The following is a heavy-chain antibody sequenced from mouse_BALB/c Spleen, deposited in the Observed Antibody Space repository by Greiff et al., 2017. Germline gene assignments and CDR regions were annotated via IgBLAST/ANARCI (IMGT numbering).Heavy chain of an antibody. CDR3: ARHRGYAMDY. J-gene: IGHJ4*01. CDR2: ISSGGGST. D-gene: IGHD3-1*01. Sequence: EVQVVESGGGLVKPGGSLKLSCAASGFAFSSYDMSWVRQTPEKRLEWVAYISSGGGSTYYPDTVKGRFTISRDNAKNTLYLQMSSLKSEDTAMYYCARHRGYAMDYWGQGTSVTVSS. CDR1: GFAFSSYD. V-gene: IGHV5-12-1*01.